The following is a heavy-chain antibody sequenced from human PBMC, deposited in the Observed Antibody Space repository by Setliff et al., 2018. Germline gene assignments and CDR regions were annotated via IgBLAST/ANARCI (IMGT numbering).Heavy chain of an antibody. D-gene: IGHD3-22*01. J-gene: IGHJ4*02. CDR3: ARYDSSGYSENYYFDY. CDR1: GGSISTTDYY. V-gene: IGHV4-39*07. CDR2: VYYSGNT. Sequence: PSETLSLTCTDSGGSISTTDYYWGWIRQPPGKGLEWIGCVYYSGNTYYSPSLKSRVTMFVDTSKNQFSLMLYSVTAADTAIYYCARYDSSGYSENYYFDYWGQGTLVTVSS.